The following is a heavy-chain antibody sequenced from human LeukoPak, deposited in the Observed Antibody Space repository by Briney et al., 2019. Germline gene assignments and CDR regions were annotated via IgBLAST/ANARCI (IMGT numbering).Heavy chain of an antibody. J-gene: IGHJ4*02. D-gene: IGHD2/OR15-2a*01. CDR3: ARNIDNHDY. Sequence: PGESLRLSCAASGFAFGTYWMSWVRQAPGKGLEWVANITDDGSEKNYVDSVRGRFTISRDNAENSLYLQMNSLRAEDTAVYYCARNIDNHDYWGQGTLVSFST. V-gene: IGHV3-7*04. CDR1: GFAFGTYW. CDR2: ITDDGSEK.